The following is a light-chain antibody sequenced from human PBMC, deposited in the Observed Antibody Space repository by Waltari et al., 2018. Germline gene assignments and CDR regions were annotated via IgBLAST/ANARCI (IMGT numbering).Light chain of an antibody. V-gene: IGKV3-20*01. J-gene: IGKJ4*01. CDR2: GTS. Sequence: DIVLTQSPGTLSLSPGERATTSCRASQSVSSISFTWYQQRPGQAPGLLIYGTSSRATDIPDRFSGSGSGTDFTLTISRLEPEDFAVYFCQHYDGSAVTFGGGTKVEIK. CDR3: QHYDGSAVT. CDR1: QSVSSIS.